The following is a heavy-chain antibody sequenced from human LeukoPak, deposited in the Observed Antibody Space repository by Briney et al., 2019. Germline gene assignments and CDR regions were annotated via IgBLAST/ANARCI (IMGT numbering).Heavy chain of an antibody. Sequence: SETLSLTCTVSGGSISSSSYYWGWIRQPPGKGLEWIGSIYYSGSTYYNPSLKSRVTISVDTSKNQFSLKLSSVTAADAAVYYCARAGGWFDAFDIWGQGTMVTVSS. D-gene: IGHD3-10*01. CDR1: GGSISSSSYY. V-gene: IGHV4-39*01. J-gene: IGHJ3*02. CDR2: IYYSGST. CDR3: ARAGGWFDAFDI.